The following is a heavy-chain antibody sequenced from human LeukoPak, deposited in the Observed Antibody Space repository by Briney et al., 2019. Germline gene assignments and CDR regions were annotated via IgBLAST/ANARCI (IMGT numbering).Heavy chain of an antibody. Sequence: GGSLRLSCAASGFTFSVSGMHWVRQASGKGLEWVGRIRTKANSYATLYAASVKGRFTISRDDSKNTAYLQMNSLTTEDTAVYFCAHRNTAMVRVDYWGQGTLVTVSS. CDR2: IRTKANSYAT. D-gene: IGHD5-18*01. CDR1: GFTFSVSG. V-gene: IGHV3-73*01. J-gene: IGHJ4*02. CDR3: AHRNTAMVRVDY.